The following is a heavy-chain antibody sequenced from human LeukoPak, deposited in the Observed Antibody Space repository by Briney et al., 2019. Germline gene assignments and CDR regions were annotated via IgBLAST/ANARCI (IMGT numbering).Heavy chain of an antibody. V-gene: IGHV4-4*02. CDR2: IYHSGST. CDR3: ARSSYYYGGHAFDI. D-gene: IGHD3-10*01. Sequence: SGTLSLTCAVSGVSISSSNWWSWVRQPPGKGLEWIGEIYHSGSTNYNPSLKSRVTISVDKSKNQFSLKLSSVTAADTAVYYCARSSYYYGGHAFDIWGQGTMVTVSS. CDR1: GVSISSSNW. J-gene: IGHJ3*02.